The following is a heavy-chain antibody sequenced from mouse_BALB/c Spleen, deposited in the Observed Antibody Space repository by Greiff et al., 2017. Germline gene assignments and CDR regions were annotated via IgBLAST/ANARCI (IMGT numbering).Heavy chain of an antibody. V-gene: IGHV5-6-5*01. Sequence: EVQRVESGGGLVKPGGSLKLSCAASGFTFTSYAMSWVRQTPEKRLEWVASISSGGSTYYPDSVKGRFTISRDNARNILYLQMSSLRSEDTAMYYCARAEGYYYYYFDYWGQGTTLTVSS. CDR2: ISSGGST. CDR3: ARAEGYYYYYFDY. CDR1: GFTFTSYA. J-gene: IGHJ2*01. D-gene: IGHD1-1*01.